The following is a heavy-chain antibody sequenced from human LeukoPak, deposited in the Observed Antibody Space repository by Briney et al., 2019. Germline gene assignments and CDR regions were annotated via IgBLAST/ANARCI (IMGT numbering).Heavy chain of an antibody. V-gene: IGHV3-30-3*01. D-gene: IGHD6-6*01. J-gene: IGHJ4*02. CDR1: GFTFSSYA. CDR3: ARVPYSSSSVSYFDY. CDR2: ISYDGSNK. Sequence: GGSLRLSCAASGFTFSSYAMHWVRQAPGKGLEWVAVISYDGSNKYYADSVKGRFTISRDNSKNTLYLQMNSLRAEDTAVYYCARVPYSSSSVSYFDYWGQGTLVTVSS.